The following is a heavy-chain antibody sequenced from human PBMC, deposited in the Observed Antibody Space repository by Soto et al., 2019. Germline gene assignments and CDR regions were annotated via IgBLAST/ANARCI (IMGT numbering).Heavy chain of an antibody. D-gene: IGHD6-13*01. V-gene: IGHV4-59*01. J-gene: IGHJ5*02. CDR2: IYYSGST. CDR3: AREWTEYSSSWYGWFDP. CDR1: GGSISSYY. Sequence: SETLSLTCTVSGGSISSYYWSWIRQPPGKGLEWIGYIYYSGSTNYNPSLKSRVTISVDTSKNQFSLKLSSVTAADTAVYYCAREWTEYSSSWYGWFDPWGQGTLVTVSS.